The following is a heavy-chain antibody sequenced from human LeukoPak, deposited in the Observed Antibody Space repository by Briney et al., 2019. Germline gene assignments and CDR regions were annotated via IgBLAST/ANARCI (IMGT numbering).Heavy chain of an antibody. Sequence: ASVKVSCKASGYTFTSYGINWVRQAPGQGLEWMGWISAYHGNTNYAQKLRGRLTMTTDTSTSTAYLELRSLRSDDTAVYYCARSGKPIYYYYMDVWGKGTTVTISS. CDR1: GYTFTSYG. CDR3: ARSGKPIYYYYMDV. CDR2: ISAYHGNT. V-gene: IGHV1-18*01. J-gene: IGHJ6*03. D-gene: IGHD3-10*01.